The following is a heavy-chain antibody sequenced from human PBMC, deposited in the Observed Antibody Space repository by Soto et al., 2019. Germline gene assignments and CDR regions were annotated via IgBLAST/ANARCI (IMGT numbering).Heavy chain of an antibody. Sequence: SVKVSCKASAGTFSSYAISWVRQAPGQGLEWMGGIIPIFGTANYAQKFQGRVTITADESTSTAYMELSSLRSEDTAVYYCARVRGGYSYGYQKDDDYWGQGTLVTVSS. V-gene: IGHV1-69*13. CDR2: IIPIFGTA. J-gene: IGHJ4*02. CDR1: AGTFSSYA. D-gene: IGHD5-18*01. CDR3: ARVRGGYSYGYQKDDDY.